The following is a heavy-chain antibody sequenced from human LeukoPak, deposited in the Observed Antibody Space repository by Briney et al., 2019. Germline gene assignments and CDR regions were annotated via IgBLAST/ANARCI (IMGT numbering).Heavy chain of an antibody. Sequence: GASVKVSCKVSGYTLTELSMHWVRQAPGKGLEWMGGFDPEDGEAIYAQKFQGRVTMTEDTSTDTAYMELSSLRSEDTAVYYYATSSDRQGAFDTWGQGTMVTVSS. D-gene: IGHD3-10*01. CDR3: ATSSDRQGAFDT. J-gene: IGHJ3*02. V-gene: IGHV1-24*01. CDR2: FDPEDGEA. CDR1: GYTLTELS.